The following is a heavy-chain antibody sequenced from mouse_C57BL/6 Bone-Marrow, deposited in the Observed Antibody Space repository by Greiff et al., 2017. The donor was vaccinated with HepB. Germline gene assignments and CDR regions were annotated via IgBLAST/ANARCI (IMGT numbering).Heavy chain of an antibody. V-gene: IGHV1-50*01. J-gene: IGHJ3*01. Sequence: QVQLQQPGAELVKPGASVKLSCKASGYTFTSYWMQWVKQRPGQGLEWIGEIDPSDSYTNYNQKFKGKATLTVDTSSSAAYMQLSSLTSEDSAVYYCAGEGDYYGTHWFAYWGQGTLVTVSA. CDR3: AGEGDYYGTHWFAY. D-gene: IGHD1-1*01. CDR2: IDPSDSYT. CDR1: GYTFTSYW.